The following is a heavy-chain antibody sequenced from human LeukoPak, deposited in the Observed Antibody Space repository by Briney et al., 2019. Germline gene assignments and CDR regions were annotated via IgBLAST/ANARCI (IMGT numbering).Heavy chain of an antibody. D-gene: IGHD4-17*01. CDR1: GGSISSGDYY. Sequence: SQTLSLTCTVSGGSISSGDYYGSWIRQPPGKGLEWIGYIYYSGSTYYNPSLKSRVTISVDTSKNQFSLKLSSVTAADTAVYYCARTSYGDYGFDYWGQGTLVTVSS. J-gene: IGHJ4*02. CDR2: IYYSGST. V-gene: IGHV4-30-4*01. CDR3: ARTSYGDYGFDY.